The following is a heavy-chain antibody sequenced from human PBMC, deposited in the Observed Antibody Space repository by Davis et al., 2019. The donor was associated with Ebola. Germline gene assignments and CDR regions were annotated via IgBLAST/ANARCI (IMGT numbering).Heavy chain of an antibody. D-gene: IGHD3-16*02. V-gene: IGHV3-21*01. CDR3: ARGLVVDP. J-gene: IGHJ5*02. CDR1: GFTFSSYS. Sequence: GESLKISCAASGFTFSSYSMNWVRQAPGKGLEWVSSISSSSSYIYYADSVKGRFTISRDNAKNSLYLQMNSLRAEDTAVYHCARGLVVDPWGQGTLVTVSS. CDR2: ISSSSSYI.